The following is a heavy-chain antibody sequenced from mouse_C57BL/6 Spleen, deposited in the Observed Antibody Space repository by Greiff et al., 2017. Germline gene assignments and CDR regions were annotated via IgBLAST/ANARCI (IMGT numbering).Heavy chain of an antibody. D-gene: IGHD2-2*01. CDR1: GYTFTSYW. Sequence: VQLQQPGAELVMPGASVKLSCKASGYTFTSYWMHWVKQRPGQGLEWIGEIDPSDSYTNYNQKFKGKSTLTVDKSSSTAYMQLSSLTSEDSAVYYCARGGYGYDYAMDYWGQGTSVTVSS. CDR3: ARGGYGYDYAMDY. CDR2: IDPSDSYT. V-gene: IGHV1-69*01. J-gene: IGHJ4*01.